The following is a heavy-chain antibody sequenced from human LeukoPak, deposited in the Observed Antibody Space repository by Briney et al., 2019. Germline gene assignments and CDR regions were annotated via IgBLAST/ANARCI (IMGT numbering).Heavy chain of an antibody. CDR1: GLSLSTSGVS. D-gene: IGHD3-10*01. CDR3: AHGRFGELLGYY. J-gene: IGHJ4*02. V-gene: IGHV2-5*01. CDR2: IYWNDAK. Sequence: SGPTLVKPTQTLTLTCTFFGLSLSTSGVSVGWIRQPQGKALEWLALIYWNDAKRYSPSLKSRLTITKDTSKNQVVLTMTNMDPVDTATYYCAHGRFGELLGYYWGQGTLVTVSS.